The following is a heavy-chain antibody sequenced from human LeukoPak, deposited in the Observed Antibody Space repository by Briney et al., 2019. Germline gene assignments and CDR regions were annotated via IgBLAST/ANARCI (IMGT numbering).Heavy chain of an antibody. J-gene: IGHJ4*02. Sequence: GGSLRLSCAASGFTVSSNYMSWVRQAPGKGLEWVSVIYSGGGSTFYADSVKGRFTISRDTSRNTLYLQMNSLRAEDTAVYYCARETHYYDSGGYYSLRYFDYWGQGTLVTVPS. D-gene: IGHD3-22*01. V-gene: IGHV3-66*01. CDR3: ARETHYYDSGGYYSLRYFDY. CDR1: GFTVSSNY. CDR2: IYSGGGST.